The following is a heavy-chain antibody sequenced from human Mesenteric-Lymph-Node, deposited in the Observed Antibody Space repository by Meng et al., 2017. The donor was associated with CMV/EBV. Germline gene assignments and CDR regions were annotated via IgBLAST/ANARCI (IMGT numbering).Heavy chain of an antibody. CDR3: ARGSSYDILTGYFDY. Sequence: VQLHQGGAGLLQPSETLSVTCAFYGGSFSGYYWNWIRQSPEKGLEWIGEINHSGSTTYNPSFTSRIIISVDTSTNQISLNMSSVTAADTAVYYCARGSSYDILTGYFDYWGQGALVTVSS. V-gene: IGHV4-34*01. CDR1: GGSFSGYY. D-gene: IGHD3-9*01. J-gene: IGHJ4*02. CDR2: INHSGST.